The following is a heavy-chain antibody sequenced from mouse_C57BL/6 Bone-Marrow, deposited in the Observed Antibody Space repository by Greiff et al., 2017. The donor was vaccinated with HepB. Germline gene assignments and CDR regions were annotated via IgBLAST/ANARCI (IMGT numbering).Heavy chain of an antibody. CDR3: ARDNYGSRFAY. J-gene: IGHJ3*01. Sequence: VKLVESGGGLVQSGRSLRLSCATSGFTFSDFYMEWVRQAPGKGLEWIAASRNKANDYTTEYSASVKGRFIVSRDTSQSILYLQMNALRAEDTAIYYCARDNYGSRFAYWGQGTLVTVSA. CDR1: GFTFSDFY. V-gene: IGHV7-1*01. D-gene: IGHD1-1*01. CDR2: SRNKANDYTT.